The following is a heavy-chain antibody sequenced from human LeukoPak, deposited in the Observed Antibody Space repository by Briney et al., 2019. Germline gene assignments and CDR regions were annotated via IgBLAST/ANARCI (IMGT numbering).Heavy chain of an antibody. Sequence: SVKVSCKASGGTFSSYAISWVRQAPGQGLEWMGRIIPILGIANYAQKFQSRVTITADKSTSTAYMELSSLRSEDTAVYYCARGLVTVGNWFDPWGQGTLVTVSS. D-gene: IGHD2-21*02. CDR2: IIPILGIA. CDR1: GGTFSSYA. CDR3: ARGLVTVGNWFDP. V-gene: IGHV1-69*04. J-gene: IGHJ5*02.